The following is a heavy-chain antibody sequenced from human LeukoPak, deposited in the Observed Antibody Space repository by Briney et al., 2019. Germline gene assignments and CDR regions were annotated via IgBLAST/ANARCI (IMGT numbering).Heavy chain of an antibody. D-gene: IGHD3-22*01. CDR1: GAHISNYY. V-gene: IGHV4-4*07. CDR3: ASLSSGAAFDV. CDR2: LHASEST. Sequence: SESLSLTCTVSGAHISNYYWTWVRQSAAQGLEWIGRLHASESTIYNPSLKSRVTMSIDTSKDQLSLTLTSVTAADSAVYYCASLSSGAAFDVWGQGTVVTVSS. J-gene: IGHJ3*01.